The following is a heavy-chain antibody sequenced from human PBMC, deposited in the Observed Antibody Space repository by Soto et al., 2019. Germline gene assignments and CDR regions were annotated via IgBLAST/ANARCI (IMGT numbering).Heavy chain of an antibody. V-gene: IGHV1-46*01. J-gene: IGHJ5*02. CDR2: IKPTGGST. Sequence: ASVKVSCKASGYTFTSYYMHWVRQAPGQGLEWMGMIKPTGGSTSYAQKFQGRVTMTRDTSTSTVYMELSSLTSEDTAVYYCAGDTDSHYNDSHASSYPWGQGTLGTVSS. D-gene: IGHD3-22*01. CDR3: AGDTDSHYNDSHASSYP. CDR1: GYTFTSYY.